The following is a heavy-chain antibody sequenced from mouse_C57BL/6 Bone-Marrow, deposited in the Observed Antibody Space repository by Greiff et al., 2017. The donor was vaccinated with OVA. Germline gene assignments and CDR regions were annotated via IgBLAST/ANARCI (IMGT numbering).Heavy chain of an antibody. CDR3: AREDDGYYEDFDY. V-gene: IGHV1-50*01. CDR1: GYTFTSYW. Sequence: QVQLKQPGAELVKPGASVKLSCKASGYTFTSYWMQWVKQRPGQGLEWIGEIAPSDSYTTYNQQFKGKAPLTVDTSSSTAYMQLSSLTSEDSAVYYCAREDDGYYEDFDYWGQGTTLTVSS. J-gene: IGHJ2*01. CDR2: IAPSDSYT. D-gene: IGHD2-3*01.